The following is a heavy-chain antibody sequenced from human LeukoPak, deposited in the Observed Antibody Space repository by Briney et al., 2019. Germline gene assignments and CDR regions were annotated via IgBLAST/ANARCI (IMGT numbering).Heavy chain of an antibody. V-gene: IGHV3-23*01. CDR1: GFTFTSYA. CDR3: AKEYLTMTTWPVSN. Sequence: PGGSLRLSCAASGFTFTSYAMSWVRQAPGKGLECVSSISGSGGSTYFADSVKGRFTISRDNSKNTLYLQMSSLRAEDTAVYYCAKEYLTMTTWPVSNWGQGTLVTVSS. CDR2: ISGSGGST. D-gene: IGHD3-22*01. J-gene: IGHJ4*02.